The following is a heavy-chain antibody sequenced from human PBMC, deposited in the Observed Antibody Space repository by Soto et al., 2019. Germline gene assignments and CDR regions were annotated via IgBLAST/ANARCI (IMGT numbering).Heavy chain of an antibody. Sequence: QVQLVQSGAEVKKPGSSVKVSCKASGGTFNSYTITWVRQAPGHGLEWMGSIITILGTANYAQKFQGRVTISADKPTSTVYLELSSLRSEDTAVYYCARGVGYDILTGRGGMDDWGQGTTVTVSS. J-gene: IGHJ6*02. CDR3: ARGVGYDILTGRGGMDD. CDR2: IITILGTA. D-gene: IGHD3-9*01. V-gene: IGHV1-69*08. CDR1: GGTFNSYT.